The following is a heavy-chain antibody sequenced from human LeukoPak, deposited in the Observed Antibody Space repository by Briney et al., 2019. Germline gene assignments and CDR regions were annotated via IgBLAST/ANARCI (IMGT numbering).Heavy chain of an antibody. CDR3: ARDYYDSSGYYYVAWGGYYFDY. J-gene: IGHJ4*02. V-gene: IGHV3-7*01. Sequence: PGGSLRLSCAAYGFTVSSNAMSWVRQAPGKGLEWVANIKQDGSEKYYVDSVKGRFTISRDNAKNSLYLQMNSLRAEDTAVYYCARDYYDSSGYYYVAWGGYYFDYWGQGTLVTVPS. CDR1: GFTVSSNA. D-gene: IGHD3-22*01. CDR2: IKQDGSEK.